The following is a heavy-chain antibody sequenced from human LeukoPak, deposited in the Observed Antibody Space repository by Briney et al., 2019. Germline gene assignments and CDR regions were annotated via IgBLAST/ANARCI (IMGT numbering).Heavy chain of an antibody. CDR1: GFTFSSYA. V-gene: IGHV3-23*01. J-gene: IGHJ4*02. CDR3: AKDRARVVVTGTLPWPGAYY. CDR2: ISGSGGST. D-gene: IGHD2-21*02. Sequence: GGSLRLSCAASGFTFSSYAMSWVRQAPGKGLEWVSAISGSGGSTYYADSVKGRFTISRDNSKNTLYLQMNSLRAEDTAVYYCAKDRARVVVTGTLPWPGAYYWGQGTLVTVSS.